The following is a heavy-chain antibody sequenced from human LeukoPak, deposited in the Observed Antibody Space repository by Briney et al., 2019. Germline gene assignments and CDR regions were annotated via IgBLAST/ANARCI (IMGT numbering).Heavy chain of an antibody. CDR3: ARDAQRGFDYSNSLKY. CDR2: IWSDGSTR. V-gene: IGHV3-33*01. CDR1: GFIFSHYG. J-gene: IGHJ4*01. D-gene: IGHD4-11*01. Sequence: PGGSLRLSCVASGFIFSHYGMHWVRQAPGKGLEWVAVIWSDGSTRFYADSVKGRFTISRDNSQNTVSLEMNSLRADDTAIYYCARDAQRGFDYSNSLKYWGHGTLVTVSS.